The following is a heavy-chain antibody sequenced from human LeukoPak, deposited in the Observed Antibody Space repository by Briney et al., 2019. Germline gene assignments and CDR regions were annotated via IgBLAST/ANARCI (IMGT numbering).Heavy chain of an antibody. CDR1: GGSISNYY. CDR3: ARDHSSSSAYEFDY. Sequence: SETLSLTCAVSGGSISNYYWTWIRQPPGKGLERMGYIYYTGSTNYNPSLKSRVTISVDTSKNQFSLKLSSMTAAATAVYYCARDHSSSSAYEFDYWGQGTLVTVSS. J-gene: IGHJ4*02. D-gene: IGHD6-13*01. CDR2: IYYTGST. V-gene: IGHV4-59*12.